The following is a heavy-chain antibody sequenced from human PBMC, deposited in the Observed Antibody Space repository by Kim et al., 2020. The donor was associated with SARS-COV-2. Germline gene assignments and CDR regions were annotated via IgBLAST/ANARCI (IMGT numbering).Heavy chain of an antibody. V-gene: IGHV3-23*01. CDR3: AKGIGTMVRGTKVDY. D-gene: IGHD3-10*01. CDR2: ISGNGGST. CDR1: GFTFSTYA. J-gene: IGHJ4*02. Sequence: GGSLRHSCAASGFTFSTYAMTWVRQAPGKGLEWVSGISGNGGSTYHADSVRGRFTISRDNSKNTLYLQMNSLRTEDTAAYYCAKGIGTMVRGTKVDYWGQGTLVTVSS.